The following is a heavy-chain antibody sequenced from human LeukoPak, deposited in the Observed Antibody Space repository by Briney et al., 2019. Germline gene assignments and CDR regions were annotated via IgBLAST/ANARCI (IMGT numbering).Heavy chain of an antibody. CDR1: GFTFSSYG. Sequence: PGGSLRLYSAASGFTFSSYGMHGVRHSPGKRLERVPFMRFDVSNQYYADYVKGRFTISRDNSKNTLYLQMNSLRAEDTAVYYCARGHTGNYYYYYMDVWGKGTTVTVSS. V-gene: IGHV3-30*02. J-gene: IGHJ6*03. CDR3: ARGHTGNYYYYYMDV. D-gene: IGHD3-10*01. CDR2: MRFDVSNQ.